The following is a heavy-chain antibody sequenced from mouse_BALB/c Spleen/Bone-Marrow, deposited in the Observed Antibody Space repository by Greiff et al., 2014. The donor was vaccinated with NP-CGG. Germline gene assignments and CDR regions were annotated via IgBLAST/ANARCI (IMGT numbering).Heavy chain of an antibody. CDR2: TDPYYGGI. J-gene: IGHJ3*01. D-gene: IGHD2-14*01. Sequence: EVQLQQSGPELEKPGASVKISCKASGYSFTGYNMNWVKQNNGKSLEWIGNTDPYYGGISYNQKFKGKATLTVDKSSNTAYMQLKSLTSEDSAIYYCAISIEYRPLVYWGQGTLVTVSA. CDR1: GYSFTGYN. CDR3: AISIEYRPLVY. V-gene: IGHV1-39*01.